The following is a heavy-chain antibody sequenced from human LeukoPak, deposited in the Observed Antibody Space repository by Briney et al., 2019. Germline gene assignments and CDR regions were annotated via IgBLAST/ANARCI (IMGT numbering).Heavy chain of an antibody. CDR1: GFTFSSYA. CDR3: ATWDIVVVPAAIDYYYYMDV. CDR2: ISSSSSTI. D-gene: IGHD2-2*02. J-gene: IGHJ6*03. Sequence: PGGSLRLSCAASGFTFSSYAMSWVRQAPGKGLEWVSYISSSSSTIYYADSVKGRFTISRDNAKNSLYLQMNSLRAEDTAVHYCATWDIVVVPAAIDYYYYMDVWGKGTTVTVSS. V-gene: IGHV3-48*01.